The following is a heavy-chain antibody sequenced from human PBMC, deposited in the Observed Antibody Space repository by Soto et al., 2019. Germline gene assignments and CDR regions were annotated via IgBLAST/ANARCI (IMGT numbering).Heavy chain of an antibody. CDR3: ARGYYDSSGYYTQYFHH. Sequence: SETLSLTCTVSGGSIRSYYWSWIRQPPGKGLEWIGYIYHSGSTYYNPSLKSRVTISVDTSKNQFSLRLSSVTAADTAVYYCARGYYDSSGYYTQYFHHWGQGTLVTVSS. CDR2: IYHSGST. J-gene: IGHJ1*01. V-gene: IGHV4-59*01. CDR1: GGSIRSYY. D-gene: IGHD3-22*01.